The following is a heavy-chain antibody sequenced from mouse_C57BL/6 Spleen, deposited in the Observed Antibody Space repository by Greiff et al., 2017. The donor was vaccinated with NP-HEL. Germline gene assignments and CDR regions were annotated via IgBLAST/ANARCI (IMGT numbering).Heavy chain of an antibody. CDR1: GGRCSVGG. CDR3: ARIYSSYWYFEV. D-gene: IGHD2-12*01. CDR2: ISNGGGST. Sequence: EVQGVESGGGLVQGGGGRKRKGEEEGGRCSVGGVGGGGGSAEKRLEWVAYISNGGGSTYYPDTVKGRFTISRDNAKNTLYLQMSRLKSEDTAMYYCARIYSSYWYFEVWGTGTTVTVSS. J-gene: IGHJ1*03. V-gene: IGHV5-12*01.